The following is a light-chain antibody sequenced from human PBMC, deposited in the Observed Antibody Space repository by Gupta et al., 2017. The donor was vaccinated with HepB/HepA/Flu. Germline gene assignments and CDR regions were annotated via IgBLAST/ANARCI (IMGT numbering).Light chain of an antibody. V-gene: IGKV1-5*03. CDR3: QQIDNYSRET. CDR1: QNINHW. J-gene: IGKJ1*01. CDR2: KAS. Sequence: DIQMTQSPSTLSASVGDRVTITCRASQNINHWLAWYQQKPGKAPKLLIYKASRLESGVPSRFSGRGSGTEFSLTISSLQPDDFATYYCQQIDNYSRETFGPGTKVEIK.